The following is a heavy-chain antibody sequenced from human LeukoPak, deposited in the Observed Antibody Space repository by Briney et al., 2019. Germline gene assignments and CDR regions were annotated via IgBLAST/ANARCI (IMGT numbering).Heavy chain of an antibody. CDR2: INPNSGGT. CDR3: ARDDDSSGYYEA. V-gene: IGHV1-2*02. D-gene: IGHD3-22*01. J-gene: IGHJ4*02. CDR1: GYTFTGYY. Sequence: ASVKVSCTASGYTFTGYYMHWVRQAPGQGLEWMGWINPNSGGTNYAQKFQGRVTMTRDTSISTAYMELSRLRSDDTAVYYCARDDDSSGYYEAWGQGTLVTVSS.